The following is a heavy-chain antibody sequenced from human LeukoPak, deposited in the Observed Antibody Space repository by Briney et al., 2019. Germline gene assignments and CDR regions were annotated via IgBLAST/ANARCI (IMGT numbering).Heavy chain of an antibody. D-gene: IGHD2-15*01. V-gene: IGHV4-59*01. Sequence: SETLSLTCTVSGGSISSYYWSWIRQPPGKGLEWIGYIYDSGNTNYNPSLRSRVTISVDTSKNQFSLKLSSVTAADTAVYYCATRSTGVAATFDSWGQGALVTVSS. CDR3: ATRSTGVAATFDS. J-gene: IGHJ4*02. CDR2: IYDSGNT. CDR1: GGSISSYY.